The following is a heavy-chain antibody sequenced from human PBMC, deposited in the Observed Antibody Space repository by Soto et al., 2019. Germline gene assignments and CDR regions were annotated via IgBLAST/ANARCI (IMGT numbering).Heavy chain of an antibody. V-gene: IGHV1-46*01. D-gene: IGHD5-12*01. CDR2: INPTVHTT. CDR1: VYTFTTYF. J-gene: IGHJ5*02. Sequence: GASVKVSCKASVYTFTTYFIHWVRQAPGQGLEWMGIINPTVHTTSYAQKFQGRVTMTSDTSTSTVYMELSSLRSEDTAVYYCARDVRGYNRDPWGQGTLVTVSS. CDR3: ARDVRGYNRDP.